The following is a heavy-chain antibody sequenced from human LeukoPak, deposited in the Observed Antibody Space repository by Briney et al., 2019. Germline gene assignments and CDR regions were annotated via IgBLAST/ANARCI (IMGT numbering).Heavy chain of an antibody. Sequence: GGSLTLSCAASGFTFSDYYMSWIRQAPGKGLEWVSYISSGSTIYYADSVKGRFTISRDNAKNSLYLQMNSLRAEDTAVYYCARVPVGYWGQGTLVTVSS. CDR3: ARVPVGY. V-gene: IGHV3-11*01. J-gene: IGHJ4*02. CDR1: GFTFSDYY. CDR2: ISSGSTI.